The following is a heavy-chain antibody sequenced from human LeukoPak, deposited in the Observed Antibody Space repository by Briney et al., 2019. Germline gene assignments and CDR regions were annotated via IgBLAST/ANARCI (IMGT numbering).Heavy chain of an antibody. J-gene: IGHJ4*02. Sequence: GGSLRLSCAASGLSFGFYAMSWVRQAPGKGLEWVSSISGGGAGTYYADSVRGRFTISRDNSKNTLYLQMDSLRAEDTAVYYCASLSLGHYWGQGTLVTVSS. CDR3: ASLSLGHY. V-gene: IGHV3-23*01. CDR2: ISGGGAGT. D-gene: IGHD6-6*01. CDR1: GLSFGFYA.